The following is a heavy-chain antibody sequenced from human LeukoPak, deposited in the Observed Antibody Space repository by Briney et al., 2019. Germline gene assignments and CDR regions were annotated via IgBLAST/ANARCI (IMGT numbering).Heavy chain of an antibody. CDR2: INSDGGST. Sequence: GGSLRLSCTASGFTFSSYWMHWVGQAPGKGLVWVSRINSDGGSTSYADSVKGRFTISRDNAKNTLYLQMNSLIAEDTAVYYCARRIQGMAPYYFDYWGQGTLVTVSS. D-gene: IGHD5-24*01. J-gene: IGHJ4*02. CDR1: GFTFSSYW. CDR3: ARRIQGMAPYYFDY. V-gene: IGHV3-74*01.